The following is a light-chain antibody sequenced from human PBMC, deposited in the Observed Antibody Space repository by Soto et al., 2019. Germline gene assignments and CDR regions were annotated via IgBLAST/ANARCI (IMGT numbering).Light chain of an antibody. CDR1: QSVSSN. J-gene: IGKJ1*01. CDR2: GAS. CDR3: QQYNNWPPWT. V-gene: IGKV3-15*01. Sequence: IVMTQSLATLSVSPGERDTLTCRASQSVSSNLAWYQQKPGQAPRLLIYGASTRATGIPARFSGSGSGTEFTLTISSLQSEDFAVYYCQQYNNWPPWTFGQGTKVDIK.